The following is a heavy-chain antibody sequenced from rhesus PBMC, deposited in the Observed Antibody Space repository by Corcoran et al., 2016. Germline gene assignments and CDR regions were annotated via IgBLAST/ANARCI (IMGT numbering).Heavy chain of an antibody. D-gene: IGHD5-12*01. V-gene: IGHV4S10*01. J-gene: IGHJ6*01. CDR3: ARLSYSYFYGLDS. CDR1: GGSISDSYR. CDR2: IYGSSTST. Sequence: QVQLQESGPGVVKPSETLSLTCAVSGGSISDSYRWSWIRQPPGKGLGWIGYIYGSSTSTNHNPPPKSRVTISKDTSKNQFSLKLGSVTAADTAVYYCARLSYSYFYGLDSWGQGVVVTVSS.